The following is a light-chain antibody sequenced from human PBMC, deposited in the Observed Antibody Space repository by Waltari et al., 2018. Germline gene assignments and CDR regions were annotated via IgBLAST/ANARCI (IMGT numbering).Light chain of an antibody. V-gene: IGLV2-23*02. Sequence: QSALTQPASVSGSPGQSITISCTGTSSDVGLYNFFSWYQQHPGKAPQLIIYEVNKRPSGVSNRLSGSNAGNTASLTISGLQAEDESDYYCCSYAGRSTWVFGGGTKVTVL. CDR2: EVN. J-gene: IGLJ3*02. CDR3: CSYAGRSTWV. CDR1: SSDVGLYNF.